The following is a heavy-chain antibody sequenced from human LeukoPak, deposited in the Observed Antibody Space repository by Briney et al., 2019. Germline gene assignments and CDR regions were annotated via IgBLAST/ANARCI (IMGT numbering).Heavy chain of an antibody. Sequence: SETLSLTCTVSGGSISSYYSSWIRQPPGKGLEWIGYIYSSGSTNYSPSLKSRVTISVDTSKKQFSLKLSSVTAADTAVYYCARCYGSSGAVDYGGQGTRVTVSS. CDR2: IYSSGST. D-gene: IGHD3-22*01. V-gene: IGHV4-59*01. J-gene: IGHJ4*02. CDR3: ARCYGSSGAVDY. CDR1: GGSISSYY.